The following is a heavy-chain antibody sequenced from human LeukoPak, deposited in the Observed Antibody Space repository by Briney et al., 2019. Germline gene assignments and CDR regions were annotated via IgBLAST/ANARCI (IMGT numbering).Heavy chain of an antibody. CDR3: ARDYYDSSGFDY. CDR2: IWYDGSNK. CDR1: GFTFSSYG. D-gene: IGHD3-22*01. Sequence: PGGSLRLSCAASGFTFSSYGMHWVRQAPGKGLEWVAVIWYDGSNKYYADSVKGRFTVSRDNAKNSLYLQMNSLRAEDTAVYYCARDYYDSSGFDYWGQGTLVTVSS. V-gene: IGHV3-33*01. J-gene: IGHJ4*02.